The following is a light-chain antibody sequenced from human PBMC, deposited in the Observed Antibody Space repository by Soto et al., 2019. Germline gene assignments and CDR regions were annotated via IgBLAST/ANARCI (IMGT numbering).Light chain of an antibody. V-gene: IGLV1-44*01. Sequence: QSVLTQPPSASGTPGQRVTISCSGSSSHIGSNTVNWYQQLPGTAPKLLIYSNNQRPSGVPDRVSGSKSGTSASLAISGLQSEDEADYYCAAWDDSLNGRYVFGTGTKVT. J-gene: IGLJ1*01. CDR1: SSHIGSNT. CDR3: AAWDDSLNGRYV. CDR2: SNN.